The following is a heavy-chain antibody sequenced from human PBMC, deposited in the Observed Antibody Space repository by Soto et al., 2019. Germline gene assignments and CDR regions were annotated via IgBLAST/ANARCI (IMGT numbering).Heavy chain of an antibody. CDR3: AKDLFGFVVVPAAMAY. CDR2: INHSGST. V-gene: IGHV4-34*01. CDR1: GGSFSGYY. D-gene: IGHD2-2*01. Sequence: SETLSLTCAVYGGSFSGYYWSWIRQPPGKGLEWIGEINHSGSTNYNPSLKSRVTISVDTSKNQFSLKLSSVTAADTAVYYCAKDLFGFVVVPAAMAYWGQGTLVTVSS. J-gene: IGHJ4*02.